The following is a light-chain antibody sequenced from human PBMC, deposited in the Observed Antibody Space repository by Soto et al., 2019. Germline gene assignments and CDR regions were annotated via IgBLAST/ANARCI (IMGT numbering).Light chain of an antibody. CDR1: QSVSSY. Sequence: EIVLTQSPGTLSLSPGERATLSCRACQSVSSYLAWYQQKPGQAPRLLIYDASNRATGIPARFSGSGSGTDFTLTISSLEPEDFAVYYCQHYGGSPITFGQGTRLEIK. CDR3: QHYGGSPIT. J-gene: IGKJ5*01. CDR2: DAS. V-gene: IGKV3-20*01.